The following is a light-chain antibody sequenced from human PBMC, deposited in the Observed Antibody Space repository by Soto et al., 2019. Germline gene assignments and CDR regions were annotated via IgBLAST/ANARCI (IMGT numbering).Light chain of an antibody. J-gene: IGKJ4*01. V-gene: IGKV1-33*01. CDR2: DAV. CDR3: QEFEDVPPHT. CDR1: QDIQKY. Sequence: DIQVTQSPSSLSASVGDRVTIICQASQDIQKYLNWYQHKPGKAPKLLIHDAVYLVTGVPSRFSGSGSGTRFTLTISSLQPEDIATYYCQEFEDVPPHTFGGGTKVEIK.